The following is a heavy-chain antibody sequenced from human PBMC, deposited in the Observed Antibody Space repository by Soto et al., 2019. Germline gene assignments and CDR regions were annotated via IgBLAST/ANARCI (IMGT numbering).Heavy chain of an antibody. D-gene: IGHD1-1*01. CDR2: ISAHNGNT. Sequence: QFHLVQSGAEVKKPGASVKVSCKGSGYAFTTYGITWVRQAPGQGIEWMGWISAHNGNTNYAQKLQGRVTVTRDTSTSTAYMEMRSLRSDDTAVYYWARGRYGDYWGQGALVTVSS. V-gene: IGHV1-18*01. CDR3: ARGRYGDY. J-gene: IGHJ4*02. CDR1: GYAFTTYG.